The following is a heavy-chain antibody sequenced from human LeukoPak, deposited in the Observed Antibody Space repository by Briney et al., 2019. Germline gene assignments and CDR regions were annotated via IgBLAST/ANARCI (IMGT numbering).Heavy chain of an antibody. CDR1: GFTFSDYY. CDR3: ARLLWFGELIDWFDP. CDR2: ISSSGSTI. J-gene: IGHJ5*02. D-gene: IGHD3-10*01. V-gene: IGHV3-11*01. Sequence: PGGSLRLSCAASGFTFSDYYMSWIRQAPGKGLEWVSYISSSGSTIYYADSVKGRFTISRDNAKNSLYLQMNRLRAEDTAVYYCARLLWFGELIDWFDPWGQGTLVTVSS.